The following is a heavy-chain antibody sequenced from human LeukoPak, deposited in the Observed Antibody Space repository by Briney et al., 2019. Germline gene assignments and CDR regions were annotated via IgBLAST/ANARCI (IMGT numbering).Heavy chain of an antibody. Sequence: SETLSLTCTVSGGSITTSSYYRGWVRQPPGQGLEWIGEISLTGRTNYNPSLNGRVTMSLDESRNQLSLNLTSVTAADTAIYYCSRESGAFCPFGYWGQGTLVIVPP. CDR2: ISLTGRT. CDR3: SRESGAFCPFGY. J-gene: IGHJ4*02. CDR1: GGSITTSSYY. V-gene: IGHV4-39*07. D-gene: IGHD1-26*01.